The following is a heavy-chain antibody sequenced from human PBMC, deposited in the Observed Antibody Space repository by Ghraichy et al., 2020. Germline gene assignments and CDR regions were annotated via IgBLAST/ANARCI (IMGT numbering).Heavy chain of an antibody. CDR2: IIPIFGTA. CDR1: GGTFSSYA. V-gene: IGHV1-69*06. J-gene: IGHJ3*02. CDR3: ARDLGNDYGDPDAFDI. Sequence: SVKVSCKASGGTFSSYAISWVRQAPGQGLEWMGGIIPIFGTANYAQKFQGRVTITADKSTSTAYMELSSLRSEDTAVYYCARDLGNDYGDPDAFDIWGQGTMFTVSS. D-gene: IGHD4-17*01.